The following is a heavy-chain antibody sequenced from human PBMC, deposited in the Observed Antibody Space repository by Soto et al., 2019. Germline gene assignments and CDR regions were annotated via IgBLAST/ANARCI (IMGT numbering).Heavy chain of an antibody. D-gene: IGHD2-2*02. J-gene: IGHJ6*02. Sequence: QVQLVQSGAEVKKPGSSVKVSCKASAGTFSSYAIRWVRQAPGQGLEWMGGIIPIFGTANYAQKFQGRVTITADESTSTAYMELSSLRSEDTAVYYCARAGCISTSCYIDYYYYGMDVWGQGTTVTVSS. V-gene: IGHV1-69*12. CDR2: IIPIFGTA. CDR3: ARAGCISTSCYIDYYYYGMDV. CDR1: AGTFSSYA.